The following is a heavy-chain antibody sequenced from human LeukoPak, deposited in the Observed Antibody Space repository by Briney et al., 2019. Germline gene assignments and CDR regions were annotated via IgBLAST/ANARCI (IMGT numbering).Heavy chain of an antibody. CDR3: ARKQTGTMYDV. Sequence: SETLSLTCIVPGGSISSSSYYWAWIRQSPGKGLAWIGTFSSGGSAYYNPSLTSRVSISKDTSDNQFSLRLYSVTAADTAVYYCARKQTGTMYDVWGQGTQVTVSS. J-gene: IGHJ4*02. CDR1: GGSISSSSYY. V-gene: IGHV4-39*07. D-gene: IGHD1-7*01. CDR2: FSSGGSA.